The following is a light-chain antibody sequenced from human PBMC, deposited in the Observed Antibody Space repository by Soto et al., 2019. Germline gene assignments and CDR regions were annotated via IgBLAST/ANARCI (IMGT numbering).Light chain of an antibody. Sequence: EIVLTQSPATLSVSPGERATFSCRASQTVTTNLAWYQQKPGQVPRLLIYAASTRATGIPARFSGSGFGTDFTISISSLQSDDFAVYHCQQYQSWPHSFGQGTKLEIK. J-gene: IGKJ2*03. CDR1: QTVTTN. V-gene: IGKV3-15*01. CDR2: AAS. CDR3: QQYQSWPHS.